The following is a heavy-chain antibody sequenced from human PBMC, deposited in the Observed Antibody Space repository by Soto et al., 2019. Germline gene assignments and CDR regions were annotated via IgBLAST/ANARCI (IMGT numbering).Heavy chain of an antibody. CDR3: ARYGSGECNRGSCYSPFDY. Sequence: LSLTCAVSGDSISSSNWWSWVRQPPGKGLEWIGEIYHSGSTYYNPSLRSRVTISVDKSKNQFSLKLSSVTAADTAVYYCARYGSGECNRGSCYSPFDYWGQGTLVTVSS. CDR1: GDSISSSNW. CDR2: IYHSGST. V-gene: IGHV4-4*02. D-gene: IGHD2-15*01. J-gene: IGHJ4*02.